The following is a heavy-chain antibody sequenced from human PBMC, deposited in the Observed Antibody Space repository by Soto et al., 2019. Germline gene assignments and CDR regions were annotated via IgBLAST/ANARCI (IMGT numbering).Heavy chain of an antibody. CDR2: LSGSGRTT. J-gene: IGHJ4*02. D-gene: IGHD4-4*01. V-gene: IGHV3-23*01. CDR3: LKGGFKGGTVPSNSRF. Sequence: EVQLLESGGGLVQPGDSLRLSCEVSGFTFSDYAMSWVRQAPGRGLEWVSALSGSGRTTYYADSVKGRFTISRDNSKNTLYLQMSSLRGDDAAGYYFLKGGFKGGTVPSNSRFCGQVTLVTVSS. CDR1: GFTFSDYA.